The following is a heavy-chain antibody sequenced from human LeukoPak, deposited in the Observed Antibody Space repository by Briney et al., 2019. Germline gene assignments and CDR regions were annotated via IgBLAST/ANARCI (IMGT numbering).Heavy chain of an antibody. J-gene: IGHJ5*02. CDR2: IKKDGSEK. D-gene: IGHD1-26*01. V-gene: IGHV3-7*01. CDR1: GFTFSSYW. CDR3: ARGQGATVPQVGKNWFDP. Sequence: GGSLRLSCAASGFTFSSYWMSWVRQAPGKGVEWVANIKKDGSEKYYVDSVKGRFTISRDNAKTSLYLQMNSLRAEDTAVYYCARGQGATVPQVGKNWFDPRGQGTRVTVSS.